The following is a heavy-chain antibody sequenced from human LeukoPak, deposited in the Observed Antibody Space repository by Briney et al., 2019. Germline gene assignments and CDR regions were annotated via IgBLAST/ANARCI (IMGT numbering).Heavy chain of an antibody. V-gene: IGHV3-30*18. Sequence: GGSLRLSCAASGFTFSSYGMHCVRQAPGKGLEWVAVISYDGSNKYYADSVKGRFTISRDNSKNTLYLQMNSLRAEDTAVYYCAKDGDPGSCPGYWGQGTLVTVSS. CDR1: GFTFSSYG. CDR2: ISYDGSNK. J-gene: IGHJ4*02. D-gene: IGHD1-26*01. CDR3: AKDGDPGSCPGY.